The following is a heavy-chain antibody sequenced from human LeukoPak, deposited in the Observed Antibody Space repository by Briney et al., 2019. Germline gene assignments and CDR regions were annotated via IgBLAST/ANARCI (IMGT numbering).Heavy chain of an antibody. J-gene: IGHJ6*03. Sequence: GGSLRLSCAASGFTFSSYGMHWVRQAPGKGLEWVAVIWYDGSNKYYADSVKGRFTISRDNSKNTLYLQMNSLRAEDTAVYYCARAEGPPPDYYYMDVWGKGTTVTVSS. V-gene: IGHV3-33*01. CDR1: GFTFSSYG. CDR2: IWYDGSNK. CDR3: ARAEGPPPDYYYMDV.